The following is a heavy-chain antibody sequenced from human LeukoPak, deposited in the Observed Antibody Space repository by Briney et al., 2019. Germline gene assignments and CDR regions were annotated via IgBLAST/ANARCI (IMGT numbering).Heavy chain of an antibody. J-gene: IGHJ4*02. Sequence: GGSLRLSCAASGFTFSNYWMHWVRQVSGKGLVWVSRINSDGTGTGYADSVRGRFTISRDNAKNTLFLQMNSLKVEDTAVYYCARVSGLVGDGYDYWDYFDLWGQGTLVTVSS. V-gene: IGHV3-74*01. CDR1: GFTFSNYW. D-gene: IGHD5-24*01. CDR2: INSDGTGT. CDR3: ARVSGLVGDGYDYWDYFDL.